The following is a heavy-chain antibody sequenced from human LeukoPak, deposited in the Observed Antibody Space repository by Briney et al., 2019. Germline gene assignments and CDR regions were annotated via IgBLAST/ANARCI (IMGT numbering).Heavy chain of an antibody. J-gene: IGHJ4*02. CDR2: IIGSGSST. V-gene: IGHV3-23*01. CDR3: AKDRAQQLVLDF. D-gene: IGHD6-13*01. CDR1: GFTFSSYA. Sequence: PGGSLRLSCAASGFTFSSYAMSWVRQAPGKGLEWASAIIGSGSSTYYADSVKGRFTISRDNSKNTLFLQMNSLRAEDTAVYYCAKDRAQQLVLDFWGQGTLVTVSS.